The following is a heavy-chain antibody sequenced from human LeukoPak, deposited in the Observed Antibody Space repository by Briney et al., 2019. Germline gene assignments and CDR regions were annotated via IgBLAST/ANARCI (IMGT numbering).Heavy chain of an antibody. V-gene: IGHV1-2*02. CDR1: GYTFTGYY. CDR2: INPNSGGT. D-gene: IGHD3-22*01. CDR3: ARAPFYYYYDSSGSGLFDP. Sequence: ASVKVSCKASGYTFTGYYMHWVRQAPGQGLEWMGWINPNSGGTNYAQKFQGRVTMTRDTSISTAYMELNRLRSDDTAVYYCARAPFYYYYDSSGSGLFDPWGQGTLVTVSS. J-gene: IGHJ5*02.